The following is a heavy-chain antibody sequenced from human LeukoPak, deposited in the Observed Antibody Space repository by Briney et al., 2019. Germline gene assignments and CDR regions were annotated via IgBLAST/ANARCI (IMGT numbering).Heavy chain of an antibody. J-gene: IGHJ5*02. CDR3: AREGYSYGSNWFDP. Sequence: PSETLSLTCTVSGGSISSGSYYWSWIRQRAGKGREWIGRIYTSGSTNYNPSLKSRVTISVDTSKNQFSLKLSSVTAADTAVYYCAREGYSYGSNWFDPWGQGTLVTVSS. V-gene: IGHV4-61*02. CDR1: GGSISSGSYY. D-gene: IGHD5-18*01. CDR2: IYTSGST.